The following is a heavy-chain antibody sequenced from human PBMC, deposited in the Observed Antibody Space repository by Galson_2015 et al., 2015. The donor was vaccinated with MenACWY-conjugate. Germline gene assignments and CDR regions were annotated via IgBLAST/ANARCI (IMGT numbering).Heavy chain of an antibody. J-gene: IGHJ5*02. V-gene: IGHV5-51*01. CDR1: GYSFTSYW. CDR3: ARFPINIGYNDYGDYGNWFDP. CDR2: IYPGDSDT. D-gene: IGHD4-17*01. Sequence: QSGAEVKKPGESLKISCKGSGYSFTSYWIGWVRQMPGKGLEWMGIIYPGDSDTRYSPSFQGQVTISADKSISTAYLQWSSLKASDTAMYYCARFPINIGYNDYGDYGNWFDPWGQGTLVTVSS.